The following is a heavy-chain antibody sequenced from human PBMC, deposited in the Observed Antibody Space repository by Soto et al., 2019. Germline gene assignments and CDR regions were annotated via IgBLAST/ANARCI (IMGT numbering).Heavy chain of an antibody. Sequence: ASVKVSCKASGYTFTSYGISWVRQAPGQGIEWMGWISAYNGNTNYAQKLQGRVTMTTDTSTSTAYMELRSLRSDDTAVYYCARDRAAAGIGYNWFDPWGQGTLVTVSS. J-gene: IGHJ5*02. CDR1: GYTFTSYG. V-gene: IGHV1-18*04. CDR3: ARDRAAAGIGYNWFDP. CDR2: ISAYNGNT. D-gene: IGHD6-13*01.